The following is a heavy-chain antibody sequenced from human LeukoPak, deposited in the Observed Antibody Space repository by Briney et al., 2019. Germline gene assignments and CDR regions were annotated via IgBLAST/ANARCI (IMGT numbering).Heavy chain of an antibody. V-gene: IGHV4-30-2*01. CDR2: IYHSGST. CDR3: ARAVFDSSGYYQDY. CDR1: GGSISSGGYS. Sequence: SQTLSLTCAVSGGSISSGGYSWSWIRQPPGKGLEWIGYIYHSGSTYYDPSLKSRVTISVDRSKNQFSLKLSSVTAADTAVYYCARAVFDSSGYYQDYWGQGTLVTVSS. J-gene: IGHJ4*02. D-gene: IGHD3-22*01.